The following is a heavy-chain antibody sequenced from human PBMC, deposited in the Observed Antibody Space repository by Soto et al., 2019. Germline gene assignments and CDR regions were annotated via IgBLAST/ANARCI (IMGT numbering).Heavy chain of an antibody. CDR2: IIPIFGTA. V-gene: IGHV1-69*12. CDR3: ARESRYCSGGSCYFLPGIDY. Sequence: VQLVQSGAEVKKPGSSVKVSCKASGGTFSSYAISWVRQAPGQGLEWMGGIIPIFGTANYAQKFQGRVTITADESTSTAYMELSSLRSEDTAVCYCARESRYCSGGSCYFLPGIDYWGQGTLVTVSS. CDR1: GGTFSSYA. J-gene: IGHJ4*02. D-gene: IGHD2-15*01.